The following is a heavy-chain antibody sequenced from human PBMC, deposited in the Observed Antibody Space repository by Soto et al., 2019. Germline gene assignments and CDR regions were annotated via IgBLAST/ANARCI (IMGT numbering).Heavy chain of an antibody. CDR2: MNPRSGNT. D-gene: IGHD2-2*01. V-gene: IGHV1-8*01. CDR3: ARGPRYCSSPSCTSWDY. CDR1: GYTFTTHD. Sequence: QVQLVQSGAEVKKPGASVKVSCEASGYTFTTHDINWVRQATGQGLEWKGWMNPRSGNTGEAKKFQGRLPKTSNTSTGTAYMELSGLTSENTAVYYCARGPRYCSSPSCTSWDYWGQGTLVTVSS. J-gene: IGHJ4*02.